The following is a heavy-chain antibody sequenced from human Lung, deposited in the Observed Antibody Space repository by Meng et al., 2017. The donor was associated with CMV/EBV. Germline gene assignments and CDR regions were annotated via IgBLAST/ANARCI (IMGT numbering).Heavy chain of an antibody. J-gene: IGHJ4*02. CDR2: INPNSGGT. V-gene: IGHV1-2*02. CDR3: ARVDYYDSSGYYNPDY. CDR1: GYTFTGYY. Sequence: GYTFTGYYMQWVRQAPGQGLEWMGWINPNSGGTNYAQKFQGRVTMTRDTSISTAYMELSRLRSDDTAVYYCARVDYYDSSGYYNPDYWGQGTLVTVSS. D-gene: IGHD3-22*01.